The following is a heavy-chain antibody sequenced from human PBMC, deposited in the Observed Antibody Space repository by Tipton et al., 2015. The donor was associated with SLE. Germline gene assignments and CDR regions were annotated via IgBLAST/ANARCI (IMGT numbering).Heavy chain of an antibody. V-gene: IGHV3-30*03. CDR2: ISYDGSNK. CDR3: ARDGEGDYYYYYMDV. CDR1: GFTFSSYG. J-gene: IGHJ6*03. Sequence: SLRLSCAASGFTFSSYGMHWVRQAPGKGLEWVAVISYDGSNKYYADSVKGRFTISRDNSKNTLYLQMNSLRAEDTAVYYCARDGEGDYYYYYMDVWGKGTTVTVSS.